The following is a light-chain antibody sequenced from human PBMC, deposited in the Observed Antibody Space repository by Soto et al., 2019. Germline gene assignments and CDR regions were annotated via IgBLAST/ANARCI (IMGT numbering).Light chain of an antibody. CDR2: DAS. CDR1: QRINKR. V-gene: IGKV1-5*01. J-gene: IGKJ1*01. Sequence: DIQMTQSPSTLSASIGDRVTLTCRASQRINKRQAWYQQQPGKAPKLLIYDASSLETGVPSRFSGNGSGTEFTLTISSLQSDDFAIYYCQQYNIYWTFGQGTKVDIK. CDR3: QQYNIYWT.